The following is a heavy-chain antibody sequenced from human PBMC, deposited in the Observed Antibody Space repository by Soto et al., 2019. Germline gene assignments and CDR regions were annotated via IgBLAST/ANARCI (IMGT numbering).Heavy chain of an antibody. J-gene: IGHJ4*02. D-gene: IGHD2-2*01. V-gene: IGHV4-61*08. CDR2: IYYSGRT. Sequence: PSETLSLTCTVSGGSVSSGDYYWSWIRQPPGKGLEWIGHIYYSGRTNYNPSLKSRVPISLDTSKNQFSLELTSVTAADTAMYYCARDNVVSAVPFDDWGQGTLVTVSS. CDR3: ARDNVVSAVPFDD. CDR1: GGSVSSGDYY.